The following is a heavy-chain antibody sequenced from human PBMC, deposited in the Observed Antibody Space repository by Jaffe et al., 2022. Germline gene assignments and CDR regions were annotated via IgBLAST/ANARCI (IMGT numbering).Heavy chain of an antibody. CDR1: GFTFSSYG. CDR3: AKDLDIVATIIDY. D-gene: IGHD5-12*01. V-gene: IGHV3-30*02. Sequence: QVQLVESGGGVVQPGGSLRLSCAASGFTFSSYGMHWVRQAPGKGLEWVAFIRYDGSNKYYADSVKGRFTISRDNSKNTLYLQMNSLRAEDTAVYYCAKDLDIVATIIDYWGQGTLVTVSS. J-gene: IGHJ4*02. CDR2: IRYDGSNK.